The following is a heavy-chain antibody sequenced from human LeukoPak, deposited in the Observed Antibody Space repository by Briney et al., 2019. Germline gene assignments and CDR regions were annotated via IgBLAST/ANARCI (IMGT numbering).Heavy chain of an antibody. Sequence: SETLSLTCSVSGGSIISPPFLWGRIRQPPGKGLEWIGSIFDNGDTDYNPSLKSRVTISIDMSKNQFSLKLSSVTAADTAVYYCARGRGIVVVTVEDLYMDIWGRGSTVTVSS. D-gene: IGHD2-21*02. CDR2: IFDNGDT. V-gene: IGHV4-39*01. CDR3: ARGRGIVVVTVEDLYMDI. J-gene: IGHJ6*03. CDR1: GGSIISPPFL.